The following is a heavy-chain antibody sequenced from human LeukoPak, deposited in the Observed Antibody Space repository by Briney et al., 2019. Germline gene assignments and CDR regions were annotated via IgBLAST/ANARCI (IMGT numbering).Heavy chain of an antibody. CDR2: IDYSGTT. CDR3: ARGVYIAAAQYGY. D-gene: IGHD6-13*01. V-gene: IGHV4-59*01. J-gene: IGHJ4*02. CDR1: GGSISSYY. Sequence: SETLSLTCTVSGGSISSYYWNWIRQPPGKGLEWIGHIDYSGTTNYNPSLKSRVTISVDTSKNQFSLKLSSVTAADTAVYYCARGVYIAAAQYGYWGQGTLVTVSS.